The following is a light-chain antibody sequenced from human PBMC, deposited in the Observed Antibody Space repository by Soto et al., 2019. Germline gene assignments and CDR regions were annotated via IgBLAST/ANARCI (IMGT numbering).Light chain of an antibody. Sequence: EIVLTQSPATLSLSPRERATLSCRASQSVNSYLAWYQQKPGQAPRLLIYDASNRATGIPARFSGSGSGTDFTLTINSLEPEDFAVYYCQQRSNWVSFGGGTKVDIK. CDR3: QQRSNWVS. CDR2: DAS. V-gene: IGKV3-11*01. CDR1: QSVNSY. J-gene: IGKJ4*01.